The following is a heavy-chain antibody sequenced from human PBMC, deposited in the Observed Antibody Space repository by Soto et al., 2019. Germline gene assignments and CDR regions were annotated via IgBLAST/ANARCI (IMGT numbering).Heavy chain of an antibody. Sequence: NRQNPGKGLEWIGYIYYSGSTYYNPSLKSRVTISVDRSKNQFSLKLSSVTAADTAGYYGIRGVSSVSAFLLNRSSDL. D-gene: IGHD3-3*01. CDR2: IYYSGST. J-gene: IGHJ2*01. V-gene: IGHV4-31*09. CDR3: IRGVSSVSAFLLNRSSDL.